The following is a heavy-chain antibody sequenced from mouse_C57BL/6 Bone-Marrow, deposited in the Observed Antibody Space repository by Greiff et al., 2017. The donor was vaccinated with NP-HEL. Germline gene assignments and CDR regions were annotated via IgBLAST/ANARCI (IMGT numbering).Heavy chain of an antibody. V-gene: IGHV10-1*01. Sequence: EVQVVESGGGLVQPKGSLKLSCAASGFSFNTYAMNWVRQAPGKGLEWVARIRSKSNNYATYYADSVKDRFTISRDDSESMLYLQMNNLKTEDTAMYYCVRPYDYDGFFAYWGQGTLVTVSA. D-gene: IGHD2-4*01. CDR3: VRPYDYDGFFAY. CDR1: GFSFNTYA. J-gene: IGHJ3*01. CDR2: IRSKSNNYAT.